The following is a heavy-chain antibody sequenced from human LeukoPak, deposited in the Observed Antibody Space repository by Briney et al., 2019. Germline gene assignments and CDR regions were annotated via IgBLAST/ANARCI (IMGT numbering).Heavy chain of an antibody. J-gene: IGHJ6*03. CDR1: GFTFSSYA. CDR3: ARGVDCGSSTSCFGPYYYYYMDV. Sequence: GGSLRLSCAASGFTFSSYAMSWVRQAPGKGLEWVSAISGSGGSTYYADSVKGRFTISRDSSKNILYLQMNSLRAEDTAVYYCARGVDCGSSTSCFGPYYYYYMDVWGKGTTVTISS. CDR2: ISGSGGST. D-gene: IGHD2-2*01. V-gene: IGHV3-23*01.